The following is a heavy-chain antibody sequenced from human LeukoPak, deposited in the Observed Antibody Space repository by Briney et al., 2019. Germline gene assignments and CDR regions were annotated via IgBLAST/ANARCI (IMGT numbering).Heavy chain of an antibody. J-gene: IGHJ4*02. CDR3: ARHLPGYSSGWYHFDY. Sequence: SETLSLTCTVSGGSISSYYWSWIRQPPGKGLEWIGYIYTSGSTNYNPSLQSRVTISVDTSKNQFSLKLSSVTAADTAVYYCARHLPGYSSGWYHFDYWGQGTLVTVSS. V-gene: IGHV4-4*09. CDR2: IYTSGST. D-gene: IGHD6-19*01. CDR1: GGSISSYY.